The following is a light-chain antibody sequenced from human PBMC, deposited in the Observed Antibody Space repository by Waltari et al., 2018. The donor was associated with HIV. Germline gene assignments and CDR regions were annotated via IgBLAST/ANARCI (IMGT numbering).Light chain of an antibody. V-gene: IGKV3-20*01. CDR2: GAS. J-gene: IGKJ2*01. Sequence: ETILTQSPGTLSLSPGDRATLSCRASQSVGNNYLAWYQQKPGQAPRLLIYGASSRATGIPDRFSGSGSGTDFTLTINRLEPEDFAVYYCQRYGGSYSFGQGTNPEIK. CDR1: QSVGNNY. CDR3: QRYGGSYS.